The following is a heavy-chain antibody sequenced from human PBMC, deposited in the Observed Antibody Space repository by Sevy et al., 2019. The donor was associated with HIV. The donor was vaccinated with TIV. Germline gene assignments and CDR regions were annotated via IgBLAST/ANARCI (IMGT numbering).Heavy chain of an antibody. V-gene: IGHV3-30*09. CDR2: ISYDGSKK. Sequence: GGSLRLSCAASGFTFSSYALLWVRQAPGNGLEWVSLISYDGSKKYYSDSVKGRFAIWREESKTTLFLQMNSLRSEDTAIYYCGRVGVSYCTDDCYHRFDYWGRGTLVTVSS. J-gene: IGHJ4*02. CDR3: GRVGVSYCTDDCYHRFDY. D-gene: IGHD2-21*02. CDR1: GFTFSSYA.